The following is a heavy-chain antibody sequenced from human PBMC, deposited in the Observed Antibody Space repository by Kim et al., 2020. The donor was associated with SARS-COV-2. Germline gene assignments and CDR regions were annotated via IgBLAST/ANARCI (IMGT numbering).Heavy chain of an antibody. V-gene: IGHV4-39*01. Sequence: YYNASNKRRVTMSVETYKNQFSLKLSSVTAADTAIYYCARRYSSGWFYNYWGQGTLVSVSS. J-gene: IGHJ4*02. CDR3: ARRYSSGWFYNY. D-gene: IGHD6-19*01.